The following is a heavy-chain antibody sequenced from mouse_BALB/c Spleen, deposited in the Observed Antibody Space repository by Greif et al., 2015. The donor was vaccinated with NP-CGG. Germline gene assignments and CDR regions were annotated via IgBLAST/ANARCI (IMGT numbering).Heavy chain of an antibody. V-gene: IGHV5-6*01. CDR3: ARQDYDYFDY. D-gene: IGHD2-4*01. J-gene: IGHJ2*01. Sequence: EVNVVESGGDLVKPGGSLKLSCAASGFTFSSYGMSWVRQTPDKRLEWVATISSGGSYTYYPDSVKGRFTISRDNAKNTLYLQMSILKSEDTAMYYCARQDYDYFDYWGQGTTLAVSS. CDR1: GFTFSSYG. CDR2: ISSGGSYT.